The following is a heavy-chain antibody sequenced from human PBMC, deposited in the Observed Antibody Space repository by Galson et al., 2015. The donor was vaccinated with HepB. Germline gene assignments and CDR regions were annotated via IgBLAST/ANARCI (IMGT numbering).Heavy chain of an antibody. V-gene: IGHV6-1*01. CDR3: VRDGYYLLDY. J-gene: IGHJ4*02. D-gene: IGHD2-2*03. Sequence: CAISGDSVSSNRATWHWIRQSPSGGLEWLGRTYYRSQWYSDYAQSVKGRITINADTSKNQFSLQLNSVTPEDTAVYYCVRDGYYLLDYWGQGTLVTVSS. CDR2: TYYRSQWYS. CDR1: GDSVSSNRAT.